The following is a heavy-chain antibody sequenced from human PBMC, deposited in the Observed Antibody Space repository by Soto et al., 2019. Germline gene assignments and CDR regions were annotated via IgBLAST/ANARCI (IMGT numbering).Heavy chain of an antibody. V-gene: IGHV1-18*01. Sequence: QVQLVQSEAEVQKPGASVKVSCKTSGYIFKNYGISWVRQAPGQGLEWLGWIYPKEDRANIAQNFQGRVTLTTDTPTSTAYIELRSLRFDDSAVYFYARDIDYDIDYWGQGTLVTVSS. CDR1: GYIFKNYG. CDR3: ARDIDYDIDY. J-gene: IGHJ4*02. CDR2: IYPKEDRA. D-gene: IGHD4-17*01.